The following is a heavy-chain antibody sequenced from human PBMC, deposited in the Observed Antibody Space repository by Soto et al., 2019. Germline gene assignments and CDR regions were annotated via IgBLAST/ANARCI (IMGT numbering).Heavy chain of an antibody. CDR1: GFTFGIYW. D-gene: IGHD2-2*01. Sequence: GXLRLACAAAGFTFGIYWMSWVRQGPGKGLEWVANIKQDGTEKYYVDSVKGRFTISGDNAKNSLYLQMHSLRAEDTAVYYCARFATSPFDYWYFDLWGRGALVTVSS. CDR2: IKQDGTEK. CDR3: ARFATSPFDYWYFDL. V-gene: IGHV3-7*03. J-gene: IGHJ2*01.